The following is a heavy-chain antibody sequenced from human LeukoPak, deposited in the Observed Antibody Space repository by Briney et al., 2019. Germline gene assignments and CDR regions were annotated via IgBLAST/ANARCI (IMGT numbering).Heavy chain of an antibody. CDR3: ARDVGEYCSSVSCYASDY. D-gene: IGHD2-2*01. Sequence: ASVKVSCKASGYTFTSYYMHWVRQAPGQGLEWMGWTNPNSGGTNYAQKFQGRVTMTRDTSISTAYMELSRLRSDDTAIYYCARDVGEYCSSVSCYASDYWGQGTLVTVSS. CDR1: GYTFTSYY. CDR2: TNPNSGGT. V-gene: IGHV1-2*02. J-gene: IGHJ4*02.